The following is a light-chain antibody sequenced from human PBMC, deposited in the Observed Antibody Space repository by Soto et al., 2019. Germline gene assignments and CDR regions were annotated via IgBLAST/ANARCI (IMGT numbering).Light chain of an antibody. V-gene: IGKV3-20*01. J-gene: IGKJ4*01. CDR3: QQYGYSIT. Sequence: ILLTQSPGTLSLSPGERATLSCMASESVGSTYLAWYQQKPGQAPRLLIYSASSRATGIPDRFSGSGSGTDFTLTISRLEPEDFAVDYCQQYGYSITFGGGTKVEIK. CDR1: ESVGSTY. CDR2: SAS.